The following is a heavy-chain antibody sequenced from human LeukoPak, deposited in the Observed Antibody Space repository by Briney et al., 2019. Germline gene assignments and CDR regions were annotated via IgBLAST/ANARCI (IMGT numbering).Heavy chain of an antibody. CDR2: ISYDGSNK. CDR3: AKDDKYSSSSSDY. CDR1: GFTFSSYA. D-gene: IGHD6-6*01. J-gene: IGHJ4*02. V-gene: IGHV3-30-3*01. Sequence: GGSLRLSCAASGFTFSSYAMHWVRQAPGKGLEWVAVISYDGSNKYYADSVKGRFTISRDNSKNTLYLQMNSLRAEDTAVYYCAKDDKYSSSSSDYWGQGTLVTVSS.